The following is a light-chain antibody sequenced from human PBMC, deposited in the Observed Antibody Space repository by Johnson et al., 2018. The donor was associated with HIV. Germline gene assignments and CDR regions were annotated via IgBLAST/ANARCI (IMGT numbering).Light chain of an antibody. CDR1: SSNIGNNY. CDR2: ENN. J-gene: IGLJ1*01. V-gene: IGLV1-51*02. Sequence: QSVLTQPPSVSAAPGQKVTISCSGSSSNIGNNYVSWYQQLPGTAPKLLIYENNKRPSGISDRFSASKSGTSATLGITGLQTGDEADYFCGTWDLCLNAYVCGPGTKVTVL. CDR3: GTWDLCLNAYV.